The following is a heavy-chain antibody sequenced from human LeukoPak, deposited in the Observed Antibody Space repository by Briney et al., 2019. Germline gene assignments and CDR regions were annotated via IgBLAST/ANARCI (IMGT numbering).Heavy chain of an antibody. CDR3: ARRTPQRALDN. CDR1: GFTFSDYY. D-gene: IGHD5-24*01. V-gene: IGHV3-11*01. CDR2: IGFSGSPI. Sequence: GGSLRLSCAAYGFTFSDYYMSWIRQAPGKGLEWVSSIGFSGSPIYYADSVKGRFTISRDNAKNSLFLQINSLRAEDTAVYSCARRTPQRALDNWGQGILVTVSS. J-gene: IGHJ4*02.